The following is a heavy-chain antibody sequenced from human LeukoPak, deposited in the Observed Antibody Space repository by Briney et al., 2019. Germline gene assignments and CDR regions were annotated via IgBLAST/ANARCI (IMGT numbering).Heavy chain of an antibody. CDR3: ARGGSFFAPQEV. V-gene: IGHV3-30-3*01. Sequence: PGRSLRLSCAASGFTFSSYAMHWVRQAPGKGLEWVAVISYDGSNKYYADSVKGRFTISRDNSKNTLYLQMNSLRAEDTAVYYCARGGSFFAPQEVGGKGPTVPVSS. D-gene: IGHD6-13*01. CDR2: ISYDGSNK. J-gene: IGHJ6*03. CDR1: GFTFSSYA.